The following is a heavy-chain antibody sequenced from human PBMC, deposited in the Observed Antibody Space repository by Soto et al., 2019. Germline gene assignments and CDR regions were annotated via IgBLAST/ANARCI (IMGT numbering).Heavy chain of an antibody. D-gene: IGHD2-2*02. CDR2: IYYSEST. Sequence: QVQLQESGPGLVKPSETLSLTCTVSGGSISSYYWSWIRQPPGKELEWIGYIYYSESTNYNPSLKSRVTISVDTSKNQFSLKLSSVTAADTAVYYCARVRAFCSSTSCYTFYGMDVWGQGTTVTVSS. V-gene: IGHV4-59*01. CDR3: ARVRAFCSSTSCYTFYGMDV. CDR1: GGSISSYY. J-gene: IGHJ6*02.